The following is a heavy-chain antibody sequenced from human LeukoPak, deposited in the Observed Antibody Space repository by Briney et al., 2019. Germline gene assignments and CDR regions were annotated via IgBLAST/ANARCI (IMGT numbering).Heavy chain of an antibody. D-gene: IGHD1-20*01. CDR2: IRYDGSNK. J-gene: IGHJ3*02. V-gene: IGHV3-30*02. CDR1: GSTFSSYG. CDR3: AKEGITGTSKGAFDI. Sequence: GGSLRLSCAASGSTFSSYGMHWVRQAPGKGLEWVAFIRYDGSNKYYADSVKGRFTISRDNSKNTLYLQMNSLRAEDTAVYYCAKEGITGTSKGAFDIWGQGTMVTVSS.